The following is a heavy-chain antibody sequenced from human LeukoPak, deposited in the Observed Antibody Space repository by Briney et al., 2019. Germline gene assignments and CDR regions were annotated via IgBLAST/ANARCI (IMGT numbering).Heavy chain of an antibody. Sequence: GGSLRLSCAASGFTFSDYYMSWIRQAPGKGLEWVSYIRSSGSTIYYAHYVKGRFTISRDNAKNSLYLQMTSLRAEDTAVYYCARDHDIERIWGQGTLVTVSS. CDR3: ARDHDIERI. V-gene: IGHV3-11*04. D-gene: IGHD2-15*01. J-gene: IGHJ4*02. CDR1: GFTFSDYY. CDR2: IRSSGSTI.